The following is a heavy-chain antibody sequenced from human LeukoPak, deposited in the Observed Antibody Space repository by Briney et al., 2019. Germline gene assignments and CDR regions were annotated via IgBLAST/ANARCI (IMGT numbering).Heavy chain of an antibody. CDR3: TTDPPHYYDSSGYSDY. CDR2: IRRKTDGETT. Sequence: GGSLRLSCAASGFTFSNVWMSWVRQVPGKGLEWVGRIRRKTDGETTDYAAPVKGRFTISRDDSKNTLYLQMNSLKTEDTAVYYCTTDPPHYYDSSGYSDYWGQGTLVTVSS. D-gene: IGHD3-22*01. J-gene: IGHJ4*02. CDR1: GFTFSNVW. V-gene: IGHV3-15*01.